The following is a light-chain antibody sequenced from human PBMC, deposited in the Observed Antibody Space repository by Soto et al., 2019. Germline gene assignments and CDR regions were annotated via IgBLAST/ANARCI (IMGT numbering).Light chain of an antibody. CDR3: QQYASSPLT. V-gene: IGKV3-20*01. CDR2: GAS. CDR1: QSVGRNY. J-gene: IGKJ4*01. Sequence: ETVLTQSPGTLSLSPGERATLSCRASQSVGRNYLAWYRQKRGQAPRLLIHGASSRATGIPARFSGSGSGTDFTLTISRLEPADFAVYYCQQYASSPLTFGGGTKVEIK.